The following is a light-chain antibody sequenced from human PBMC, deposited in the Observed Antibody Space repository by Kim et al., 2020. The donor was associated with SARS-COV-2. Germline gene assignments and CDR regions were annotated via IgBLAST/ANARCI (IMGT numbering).Light chain of an antibody. CDR2: ASY. J-gene: IGKJ2*01. V-gene: IGKV1-39*01. CDR1: QSISSY. Sequence: DIQMTQSPSFLSASVGDTVTITCRASQSISSYLNWYQQKAGKAPKLLIYASYSLQSGVPSRFSGVGSGTYFTLTISSLQPEDSATYYCQQGYSAPLFTFGQGTKLEI. CDR3: QQGYSAPLFT.